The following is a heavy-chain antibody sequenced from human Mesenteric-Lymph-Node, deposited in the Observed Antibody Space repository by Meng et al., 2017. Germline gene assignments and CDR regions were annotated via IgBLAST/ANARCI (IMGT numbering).Heavy chain of an antibody. CDR1: GGSFSGYY. Sequence: SQTLSLTCAVYGGSFSGYYWSWIRQPPGKGLEWIGEINHSGSTNYNPSLKSRVTISVDTSKNQFSLKLSSVTAADTAVYYCARWHFYGSGISAFDIWGQGTMVTVSS. CDR3: ARWHFYGSGISAFDI. V-gene: IGHV4-34*01. CDR2: INHSGST. D-gene: IGHD3-10*01. J-gene: IGHJ3*02.